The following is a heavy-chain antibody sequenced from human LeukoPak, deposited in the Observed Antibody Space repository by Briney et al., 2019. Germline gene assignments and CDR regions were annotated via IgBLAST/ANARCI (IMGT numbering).Heavy chain of an antibody. D-gene: IGHD2-21*01. V-gene: IGHV4-39*07. CDR1: GGSFSSSADY. J-gene: IGHJ4*02. CDR3: AKIGDHGTY. CDR2: IYYIGST. Sequence: SETLSLTCTVSGGSFSSSADYWAWIRQPPGKGLEWIGNIYYIGSTHYNPSLKRRVTISVDKSKNQFSLRLTSVTAADTAVYYCAKIGDHGTYWGQGTLVTVSS.